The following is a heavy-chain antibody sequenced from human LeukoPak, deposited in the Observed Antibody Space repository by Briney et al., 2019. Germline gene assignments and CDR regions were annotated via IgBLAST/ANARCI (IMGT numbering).Heavy chain of an antibody. J-gene: IGHJ4*02. D-gene: IGHD3-22*01. CDR1: GFTFSSYW. CDR2: IKKDGSEK. V-gene: IGHV3-7*01. CDR3: ARSPADYDSSGY. Sequence: LPGGSLRLSCAASGFTFSSYWMSCVRHPAGKGLEWVANIKKDGSEKYYVDSVKGRFTISRDNAKNSLYLQMNSLRAEDTAVYYCARSPADYDSSGYWGQGTLVTVSS.